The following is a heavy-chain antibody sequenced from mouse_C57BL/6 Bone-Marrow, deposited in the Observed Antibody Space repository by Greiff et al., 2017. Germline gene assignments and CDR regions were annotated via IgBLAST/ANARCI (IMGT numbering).Heavy chain of an antibody. CDR2: ISDGGSYT. CDR1: GFTFSSYA. Sequence: EVQGVESGGGLVKPGGSLKLSCAASGFTFSSYAMSWVRQTPEKRLEWVATISDGGSYTYYPDNVKGRFTISRDNAKNNLYLQMSHLKTEDTAVYYCARKDYYGSSYAMDYWGQGTSVTVSS. D-gene: IGHD1-1*01. J-gene: IGHJ4*01. V-gene: IGHV5-4*01. CDR3: ARKDYYGSSYAMDY.